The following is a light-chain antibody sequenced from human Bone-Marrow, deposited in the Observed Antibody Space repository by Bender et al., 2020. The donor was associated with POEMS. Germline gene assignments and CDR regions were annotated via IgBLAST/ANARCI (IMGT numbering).Light chain of an antibody. CDR2: NNE. CDR3: QSYDISLSGWV. CDR1: SSNMGAGYG. Sequence: QSVLTQPPSVSGAPGQTVTISCTGTSSNMGAGYGVNWYQQLPGTAPKLLIYNNEKRPSGVPDRISGSKSGTSASLPIPGLQAEDEADYYCQSYDISLSGWVFGGGTKLTAL. V-gene: IGLV1-40*01. J-gene: IGLJ3*02.